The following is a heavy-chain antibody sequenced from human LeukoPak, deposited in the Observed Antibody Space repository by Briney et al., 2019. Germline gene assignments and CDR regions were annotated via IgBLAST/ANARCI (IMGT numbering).Heavy chain of an antibody. V-gene: IGHV4-59*01. CDR2: IYYSGST. D-gene: IGHD6-19*01. J-gene: IGHJ3*02. Sequence: PSETLSLTCTVSGGSISSYYWSWIRQPPGKGLEWIGYIYYSGSTNYNPSLKSRVTISVVTSKNQFSLKLSSVTAADTAVYYCARDGSGWADDAFDIWGQGTMVTVSS. CDR1: GGSISSYY. CDR3: ARDGSGWADDAFDI.